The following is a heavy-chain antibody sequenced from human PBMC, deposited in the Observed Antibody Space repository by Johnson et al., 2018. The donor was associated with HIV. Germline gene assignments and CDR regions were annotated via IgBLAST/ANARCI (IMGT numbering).Heavy chain of an antibody. J-gene: IGHJ3*02. D-gene: IGHD6-13*01. CDR3: ARDPAAAALRAFDI. CDR2: IWFDGSNQ. Sequence: QVQLVESGGGVVQPGRSLRLSCAASGFTFSNYGMDWVRQAPGKGLEWVAVIWFDGSNQFYADSVKGRFTISRDNSKNTLYLQMNSLTPEDTAVYYCARDPAAAALRAFDIWGQGTMVTVSS. CDR1: GFTFSNYG. V-gene: IGHV3-33*01.